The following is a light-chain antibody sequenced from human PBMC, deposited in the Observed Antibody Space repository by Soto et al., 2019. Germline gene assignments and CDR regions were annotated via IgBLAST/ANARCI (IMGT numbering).Light chain of an antibody. Sequence: QSALTQPPSASGSPGQSVTISCTGTSSDVGGYNFVSWYQRHPGKAPKLMIYEVSKRPSGVPDRFSGSKSGNTASLTVSGLQAEDEADYYCSSYVDTNNFYVFGTGTKLTVL. CDR1: SSDVGGYNF. V-gene: IGLV2-8*01. J-gene: IGLJ1*01. CDR3: SSYVDTNNFYV. CDR2: EVS.